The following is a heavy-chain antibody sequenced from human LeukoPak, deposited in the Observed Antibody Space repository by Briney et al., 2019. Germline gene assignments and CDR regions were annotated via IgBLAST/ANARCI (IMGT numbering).Heavy chain of an antibody. CDR1: GGSIINYY. Sequence: PSETRSLTCTVSGGSIINYYWSWIRQPAGKGLEWIGRIYSDGTTNYNPSLRSRVTMSVDTSKTRFSLKLSSVTAADTAVYYCARGVGSPYYFDYWGQGTLVTVSS. CDR2: IYSDGTT. V-gene: IGHV4-4*07. CDR3: ARGVGSPYYFDY. J-gene: IGHJ4*02. D-gene: IGHD1-26*01.